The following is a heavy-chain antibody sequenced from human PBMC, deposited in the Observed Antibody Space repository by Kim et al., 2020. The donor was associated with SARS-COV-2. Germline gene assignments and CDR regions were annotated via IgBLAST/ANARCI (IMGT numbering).Heavy chain of an antibody. Sequence: GGSLRLSCAASGFTFSSYGMHWVRQAPGKGLEWVAVIWYDGSNKYYADSVKGRFTISRDNSKNTLYLQMNSLRAEDTAVYYCARGIYSSGWYNDAFDIWGQGTMVTVSS. CDR2: IWYDGSNK. J-gene: IGHJ3*02. V-gene: IGHV3-33*01. D-gene: IGHD6-19*01. CDR1: GFTFSSYG. CDR3: ARGIYSSGWYNDAFDI.